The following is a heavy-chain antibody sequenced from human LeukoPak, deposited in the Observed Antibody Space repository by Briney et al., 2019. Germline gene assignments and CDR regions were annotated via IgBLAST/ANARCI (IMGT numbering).Heavy chain of an antibody. J-gene: IGHJ4*02. CDR3: AAIRIGY. D-gene: IGHD2-2*01. Sequence: PGGSLRLSCAASGFTFSSYEMNWVRQAPGKGLEWVSYISSSGDTIYYADSVKGRFTISRDNAKNSLYLQMNSLTAEDTAVYYCAAIRIGYWGQGALVTVSS. V-gene: IGHV3-48*03. CDR2: ISSSGDTI. CDR1: GFTFSSYE.